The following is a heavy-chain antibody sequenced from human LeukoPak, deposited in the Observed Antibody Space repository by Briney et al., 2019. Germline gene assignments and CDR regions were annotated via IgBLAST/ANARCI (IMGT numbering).Heavy chain of an antibody. CDR1: GFTFSDYY. CDR2: ISSSGSTI. J-gene: IGHJ3*02. V-gene: IGHV3-11*01. D-gene: IGHD3-22*01. CDR3: ARWRYYYDSSGYVGDAFDI. Sequence: GGSLRLSCAASGFTFSDYYMSWIRQAPGKGLEWVSHISSSGSTIYYADSVKGRFTISRDNAKNSLYLQMNSLRAEDTAVYYCARWRYYYDSSGYVGDAFDIWGQGTMVTVSS.